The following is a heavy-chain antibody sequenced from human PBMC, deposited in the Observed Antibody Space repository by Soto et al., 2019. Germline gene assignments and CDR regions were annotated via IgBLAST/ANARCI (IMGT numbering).Heavy chain of an antibody. Sequence: QVQLVQSGVEVKKPGSSVRVSCKASGDTFKNSVISWVRQAPGQGLEWMGGTIPLFGTTDYAQKFQDRLTITTDESTTTAYMEVSRLTSEHTAVYYCVAELDFGKLSVVWGQGTRVIVSS. D-gene: IGHD3-10*01. V-gene: IGHV1-69*01. J-gene: IGHJ3*01. CDR1: GDTFKNSV. CDR3: VAELDFGKLSVV. CDR2: TIPLFGTT.